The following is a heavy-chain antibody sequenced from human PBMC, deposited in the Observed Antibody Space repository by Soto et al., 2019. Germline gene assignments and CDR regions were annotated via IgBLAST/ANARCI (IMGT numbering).Heavy chain of an antibody. D-gene: IGHD2-15*01. CDR2: ISGSGGST. CDR1: GFTFSSYA. Sequence: EVQLLESGGGLVQPGGSLRLSCAASGFTFSSYAMSWVRQAPGKGLEWVSAISGSGGSTYCADSVKGRFTISRDNSKNTLYLQMNSLRAEDTAVYYCAKFRCSGGSCYGNYYYGMDVWGQGTTVTVSS. J-gene: IGHJ6*02. CDR3: AKFRCSGGSCYGNYYYGMDV. V-gene: IGHV3-23*01.